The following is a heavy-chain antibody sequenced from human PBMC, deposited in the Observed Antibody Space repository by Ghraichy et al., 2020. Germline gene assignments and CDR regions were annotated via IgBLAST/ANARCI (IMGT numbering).Heavy chain of an antibody. CDR2: IYYSGST. CDR1: GGSISSYY. J-gene: IGHJ4*02. V-gene: IGHV4-59*01. CDR3: ARVSWGDFWSGYYPEY. D-gene: IGHD3-3*01. Sequence: SETLSLTCTVSGGSISSYYWSWIRQPPGKGLEWIGYIYYSGSTNYNPSLKSRVTISVDTSKNQFSLKLSSVTAADTAVYYCARVSWGDFWSGYYPEYWGQGTLVTVSS.